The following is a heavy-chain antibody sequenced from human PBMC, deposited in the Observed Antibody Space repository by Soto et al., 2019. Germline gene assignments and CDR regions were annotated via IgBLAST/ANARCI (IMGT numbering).Heavy chain of an antibody. J-gene: IGHJ3*02. Sequence: KTLSLTCTGSGGSISTNYWSWIRQPPGKGLEWIGYVTDSGGPTYNPSLKSRVPISVDTSQKFSRNLASVTAADTAVYYCARDAGYQLTGAFNIWGQGTMVTVSS. CDR1: GGSISTNY. V-gene: IGHV4-59*01. CDR2: VTDSGGP. CDR3: ARDAGYQLTGAFNI. D-gene: IGHD2-2*01.